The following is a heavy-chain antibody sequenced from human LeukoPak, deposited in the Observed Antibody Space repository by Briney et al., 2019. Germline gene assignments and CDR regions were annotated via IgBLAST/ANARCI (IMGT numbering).Heavy chain of an antibody. V-gene: IGHV4-61*02. D-gene: IGHD3-9*01. Sequence: TLSLTCTVSGYSISSGSYYWSWIRPPAGKGLEWIGRIYTSGSTNYNPSLKSRVTISVDTSKNQFSLKLSSVTAADTAVYYCASGLRYFDLYYWGQGTLVTVSS. CDR3: ASGLRYFDLYY. J-gene: IGHJ4*02. CDR1: GYSISSGSYY. CDR2: IYTSGST.